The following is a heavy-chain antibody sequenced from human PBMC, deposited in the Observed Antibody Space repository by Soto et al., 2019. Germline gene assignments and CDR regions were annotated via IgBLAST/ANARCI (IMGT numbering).Heavy chain of an antibody. J-gene: IGHJ4*02. CDR1: GYTFTSYG. CDR2: ISAYNGNT. CDR3: ARAHRPGTTHPSPIDY. D-gene: IGHD1-1*01. Sequence: GASVKVSCKASGYTFTSYGISWVRQAPGQGLEWMGWISAYNGNTNYAQKLQGRVTMTTDTSTSTAYMELRSLRSDDTAVYYCARAHRPGTTHPSPIDYWGQGTLATVSS. V-gene: IGHV1-18*04.